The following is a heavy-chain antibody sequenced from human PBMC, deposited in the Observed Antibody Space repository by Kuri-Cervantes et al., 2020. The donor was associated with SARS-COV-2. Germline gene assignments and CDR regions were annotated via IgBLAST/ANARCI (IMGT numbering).Heavy chain of an antibody. J-gene: IGHJ6*03. V-gene: IGHV3-33*01. CDR3: ARDLGYCSSTSCYEGHYMDV. Sequence: GGSLRLSCAASGFTFSSYGMHWVRQAPGKGLEWVAVIWYDGSNKYYADSVKGRFTISRDNAKNSLYLQMNSLRAEDTAVYYCARDLGYCSSTSCYEGHYMDVWGKGTTVTVSS. D-gene: IGHD2-2*01. CDR2: IWYDGSNK. CDR1: GFTFSSYG.